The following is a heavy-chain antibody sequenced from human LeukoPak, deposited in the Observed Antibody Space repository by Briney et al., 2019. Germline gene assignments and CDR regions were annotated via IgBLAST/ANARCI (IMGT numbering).Heavy chain of an antibody. V-gene: IGHV4-39*01. CDR1: GGSISSSSYY. CDR2: IYYRGST. D-gene: IGHD4-17*01. Sequence: PSETLSLTCTVSGGSISSSSYYWGWIRQPPGKGLEWIGSIYYRGSTYYNPSLKSRVTTSVDTSKNQFSLKLSSVTAADTAVYYCARLGTTVTTDYWGQGTLVTVSS. J-gene: IGHJ4*02. CDR3: ARLGTTVTTDY.